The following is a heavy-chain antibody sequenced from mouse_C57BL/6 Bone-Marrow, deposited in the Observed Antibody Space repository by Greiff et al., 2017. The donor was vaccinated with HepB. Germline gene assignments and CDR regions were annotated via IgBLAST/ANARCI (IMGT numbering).Heavy chain of an antibody. CDR3: ARHGYFDV. CDR1: GFTFSSYT. Sequence: DVMLVESGGGLVKPGGSLKLSCAASGFTFSSYTMSWVRQTPEKRLEWVATISGGGGNTYYPDSVTGRFTISRDNAKNTLYLQMSSLRSEDTALYYCARHGYFDVWGTGTTVTVSS. J-gene: IGHJ1*03. CDR2: ISGGGGNT. V-gene: IGHV5-9*01.